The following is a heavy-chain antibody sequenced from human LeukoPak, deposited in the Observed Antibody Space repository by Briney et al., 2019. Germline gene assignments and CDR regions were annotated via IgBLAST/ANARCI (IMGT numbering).Heavy chain of an antibody. CDR1: GFTFSNYG. J-gene: IGHJ4*02. CDR3: AKEGSSGFIDS. Sequence: QPGGSLRLSCAASGFTFSNYGMHWVRQAPGKGLEWVAVISYDGKTQYYADSVKGRFTFSRDNSRNTLYLQMNSLRPEDTAIFYCAKEGSSGFIDSWGRGTLVTVSS. D-gene: IGHD6-19*01. V-gene: IGHV3-30*18. CDR2: ISYDGKTQ.